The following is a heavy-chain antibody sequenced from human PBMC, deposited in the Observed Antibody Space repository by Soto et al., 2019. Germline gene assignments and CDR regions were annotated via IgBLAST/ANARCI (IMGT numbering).Heavy chain of an antibody. V-gene: IGHV4-31*03. CDR3: ARTSILWNAFDI. CDR2: IYYSGST. Sequence: QVQLQESGPGLVKPSQTLSLTCTVSGGSISSGGYYWSWIRQHPGKGLEWIGYIYYSGSTYYNPSLKSRVTISVDTSKNRFSLTLSSVTAADTAVYYCARTSILWNAFDIWGQGTMVTVSS. CDR1: GGSISSGGYY. D-gene: IGHD2-21*01. J-gene: IGHJ3*02.